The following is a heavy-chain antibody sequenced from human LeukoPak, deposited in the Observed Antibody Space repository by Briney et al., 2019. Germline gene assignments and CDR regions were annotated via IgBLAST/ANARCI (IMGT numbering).Heavy chain of an antibody. CDR1: GGSISSYY. CDR2: IYYSGST. V-gene: IGHV4-59*08. CDR3: ARQVVPSWYLDYYYYYMDV. Sequence: SETLSLTCTVSGGSISSYYWSWIRQPPGKGLEWIGYIYYSGSTNYNPSLKSRVTISVDTSKNQFSLKLSSVTAADTAVYYCARQVVPSWYLDYYYYYMDVWGKGTTVTVSS. J-gene: IGHJ6*03. D-gene: IGHD6-13*01.